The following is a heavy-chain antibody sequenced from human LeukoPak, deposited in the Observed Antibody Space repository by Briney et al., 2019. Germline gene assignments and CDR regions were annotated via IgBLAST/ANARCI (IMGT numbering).Heavy chain of an antibody. J-gene: IGHJ4*02. CDR1: GGSFSTYS. V-gene: IGHV4-4*07. D-gene: IGHD1-26*01. CDR2: IYTSGST. CDR3: ARVASGDYSPFDY. Sequence: PSETLSLTCTVSGGSFSTYSWLWIRQPAGKGLEWIGRIYTSGSTNYNPSLKSRVTISADKSKNQFSLKLSPVTAADTAVYYCARVASGDYSPFDYWGQGTLVTVSS.